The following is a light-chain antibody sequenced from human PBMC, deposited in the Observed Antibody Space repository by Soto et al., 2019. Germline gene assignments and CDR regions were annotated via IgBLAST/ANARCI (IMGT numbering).Light chain of an antibody. Sequence: EFVLTQSPGTLSLSPGERATLSCRASQSVINSYLAWYQHKAGQAPRLLIYGASSRATGIPDKFSGSGSGTDFTLTISRLEPEDFAVYYCQQYGISPWTFGQGTKVEIK. V-gene: IGKV3-20*01. J-gene: IGKJ1*01. CDR2: GAS. CDR3: QQYGISPWT. CDR1: QSVINSY.